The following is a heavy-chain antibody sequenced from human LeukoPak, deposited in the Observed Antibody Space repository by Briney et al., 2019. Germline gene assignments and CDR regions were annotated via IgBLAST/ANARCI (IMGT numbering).Heavy chain of an antibody. D-gene: IGHD1-26*01. V-gene: IGHV1-46*01. CDR2: INPSGGST. CDR3: ARGRVGALQGRFAFDI. CDR1: GYTFTSYY. Sequence: ASVKVSCKASGYTFTSYYMHWVRQAPGQGLEWMGIINPSGGSTSYAQKFKGRVTMTRDMSTSTVYMELSSLRSEDTAVYYCARGRVGALQGRFAFDIWGQGTMVTVSS. J-gene: IGHJ3*02.